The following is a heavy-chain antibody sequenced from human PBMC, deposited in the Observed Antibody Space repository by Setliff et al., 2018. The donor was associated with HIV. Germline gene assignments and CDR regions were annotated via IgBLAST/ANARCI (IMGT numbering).Heavy chain of an antibody. D-gene: IGHD6-19*01. CDR1: DFTFRSYV. V-gene: IGHV3-33*01. J-gene: IGHJ5*02. CDR3: ARWGSGWLTPFGP. CDR2: TWYDESNK. Sequence: HPGGSLRLSCEASDFTFRSYVMHWVRQAPGKGLEWVAVTWYDESNKYYADSVKGRFTISRDNAKNSLYLQMDSLRAEDTAVYYCARWGSGWLTPFGPWGQGTLVTVSS.